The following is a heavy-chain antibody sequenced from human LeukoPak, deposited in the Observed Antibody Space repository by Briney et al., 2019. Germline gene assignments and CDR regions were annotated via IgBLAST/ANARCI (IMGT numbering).Heavy chain of an antibody. CDR1: GYSFTSYW. CDR3: ARRVGGTTSRAFDI. Sequence: GESLKISCKGSGYSFTSYWIAWVRQMPGKGLEYRGIIYPGDSDTRYSPSFQGQVTISADKSISTAYLQWSSLKASDTAMYYCARRVGGTTSRAFDIWGQGTMVSVSS. J-gene: IGHJ3*02. V-gene: IGHV5-51*01. CDR2: IYPGDSDT. D-gene: IGHD1-26*01.